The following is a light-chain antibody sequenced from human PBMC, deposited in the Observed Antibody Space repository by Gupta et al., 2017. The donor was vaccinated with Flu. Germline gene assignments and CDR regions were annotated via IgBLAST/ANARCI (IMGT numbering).Light chain of an antibody. V-gene: IGKV2-28*01. CDR1: QSLLHTDGYNY. Sequence: DIVMTQSPLSLPVTPGEPASISCRPSQSLLHTDGYNYLDWYLQKPGQSPQLLIYLGSTRASGVPDRFSGSGSGTDFTLKSSRVEAEDVGVYYCMQALKTLTFGQGTXLEIK. J-gene: IGKJ5*01. CDR3: MQALKTLT. CDR2: LGS.